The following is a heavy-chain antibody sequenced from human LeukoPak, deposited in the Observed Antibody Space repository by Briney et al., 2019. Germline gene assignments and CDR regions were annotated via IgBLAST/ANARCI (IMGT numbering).Heavy chain of an antibody. J-gene: IGHJ3*02. V-gene: IGHV1-46*01. CDR1: GCTFTSYY. D-gene: IGHD6-6*01. Sequence: GASVKVSCKASGCTFTSYYMHWVRQAPGQGLEWMGIINPSGGSTSYAQKFQGRVTMTRDTSTSTVYMELSGLRSEDTAVYYCARDNARLVDAFDIWGQGTMVTVSS. CDR2: INPSGGST. CDR3: ARDNARLVDAFDI.